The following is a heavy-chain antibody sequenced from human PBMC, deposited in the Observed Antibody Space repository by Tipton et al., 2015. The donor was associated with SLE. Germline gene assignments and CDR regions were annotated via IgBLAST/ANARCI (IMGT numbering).Heavy chain of an antibody. Sequence: RSLRLSCAASGFTFSDYAIHWVRQAPGKGLEWVAVILYDGSKTYYADSVKGRFTVSRDNSKNTLYLQMNSLRIEDTAVYSCSRYWWELHYGMDVWGQGTTVTVSS. CDR3: SRYWWELHYGMDV. V-gene: IGHV3-30*19. CDR1: GFTFSDYA. J-gene: IGHJ6*02. D-gene: IGHD2-8*02. CDR2: ILYDGSKT.